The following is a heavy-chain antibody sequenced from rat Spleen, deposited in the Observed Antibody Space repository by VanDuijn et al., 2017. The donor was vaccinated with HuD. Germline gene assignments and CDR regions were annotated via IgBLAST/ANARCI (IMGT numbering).Heavy chain of an antibody. D-gene: IGHD5-1*01. CDR1: GFXXSDYA. V-gene: IGHV5-17*01. J-gene: IGHJ1*01. CDR2: XXYDGSST. CDR3: ERHSGSWYFDF. Sequence: EVQLVESGGGLVQPGXXLKFSCXXSGFXXSDYAXAWXXXAPKXGLXWXATXXYDGSSTYYRDSVKGRFTISRDNAKSTLYLQMDRLRSENTDTYYWERHSGSWYFDFWGPGTMVTVSA.